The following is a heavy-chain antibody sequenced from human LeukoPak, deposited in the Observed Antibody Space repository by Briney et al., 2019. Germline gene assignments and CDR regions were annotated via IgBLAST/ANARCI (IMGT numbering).Heavy chain of an antibody. CDR1: GGTFSSYA. CDR2: IIPILGIA. D-gene: IGHD3-9*01. CDR3: ARDRYDILTGYYAYYYGMDV. J-gene: IGHJ6*02. Sequence: GASVKVSCKASGGTFSSYAISWVRQAPGQGLEWMGRIIPILGIANYAKKFQGRVTITADKSTSIAYMELSSLRSEDTAVYYCARDRYDILTGYYAYYYGMDVWGQGTTVTVSS. V-gene: IGHV1-69*04.